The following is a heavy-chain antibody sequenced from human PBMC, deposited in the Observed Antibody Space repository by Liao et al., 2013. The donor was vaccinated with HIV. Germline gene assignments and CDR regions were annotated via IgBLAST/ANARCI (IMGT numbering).Heavy chain of an antibody. CDR2: IYTSGST. V-gene: IGHV4-61*02. Sequence: QVQLQESGPGLVKPSQTLSLSCTVSGGSISSGNYYWSWIRQPAGKGLEWIGRIYTSGSTNYDPSLKSRVTISVDTSKNQFSLKLSSVTAADTAVYYCAREVGYYYYYMDVWGKGTTVTVSS. J-gene: IGHJ6*03. CDR3: AREVGYYYYYMDV. CDR1: GGSISSGNYY. D-gene: IGHD2-15*01.